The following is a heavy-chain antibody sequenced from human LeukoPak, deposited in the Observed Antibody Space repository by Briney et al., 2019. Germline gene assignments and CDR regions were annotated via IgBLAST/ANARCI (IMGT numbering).Heavy chain of an antibody. CDR2: IYYSGST. CDR1: GGSISSYY. J-gene: IGHJ3*02. CDR3: ARALRGYSSSRGAFDI. V-gene: IGHV4-59*12. Sequence: SETLSLTCTVSGGSISSYYWSWIRQPPGKGLEWIGYIYYSGSTNYNPSLKSRVTISVDTSKNQFSLKLSSVTAADTAVYYCARALRGYSSSRGAFDIWGQGTMVTVSS. D-gene: IGHD6-13*01.